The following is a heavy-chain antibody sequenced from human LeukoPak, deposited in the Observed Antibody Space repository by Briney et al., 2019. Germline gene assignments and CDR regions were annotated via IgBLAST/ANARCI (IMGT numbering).Heavy chain of an antibody. Sequence: GESLRISCKASGYKFTSYWIGWMRQMPGKGLEWMGVIYPSDSDTRYNVSFEGQVTISADKSINTAYLQWSILRPSDTAVYYCAKGDGEFEYWGQGTLVTVSS. CDR2: IYPSDSDT. V-gene: IGHV5-51*01. J-gene: IGHJ4*02. CDR3: AKGDGEFEY. CDR1: GYKFTSYW. D-gene: IGHD3-10*01.